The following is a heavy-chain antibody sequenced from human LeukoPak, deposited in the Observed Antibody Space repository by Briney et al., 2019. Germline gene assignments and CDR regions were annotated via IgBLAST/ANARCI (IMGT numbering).Heavy chain of an antibody. CDR3: AGVVRDYDILTGYYEAFDI. D-gene: IGHD3-9*01. CDR1: GFTFSSYS. V-gene: IGHV3-21*01. J-gene: IGHJ3*02. CDR2: ISSSSSYI. Sequence: GGSLRLSCAASGFTFSSYSMNWVRQAPGKGLEWVSSISSSSSYIYYADSVKGRFTISRDNAKNSLYLQMNSLRAEDTAVYYCAGVVRDYDILTGYYEAFDIWGQGTMVTVSS.